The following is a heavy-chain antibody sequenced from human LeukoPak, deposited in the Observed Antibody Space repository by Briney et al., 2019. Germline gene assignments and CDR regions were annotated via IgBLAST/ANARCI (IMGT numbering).Heavy chain of an antibody. V-gene: IGHV5-51*01. CDR1: GYSFTNYW. Sequence: GESLKISCKGSGYSFTNYWIAWVRQMPGKGLEWMGIIYPADSDTRYSPSFQGQITISVDKSISTAYVQWSSLKASDSAIYYCVRLGSGMDVWGQGTTVTVSS. CDR3: VRLGSGMDV. J-gene: IGHJ6*02. CDR2: IYPADSDT.